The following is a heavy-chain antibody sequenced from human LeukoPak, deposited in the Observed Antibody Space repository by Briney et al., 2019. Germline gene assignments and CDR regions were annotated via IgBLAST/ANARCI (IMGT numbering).Heavy chain of an antibody. CDR3: AKEPYGDYEPLDY. CDR1: GFTFSRFG. D-gene: IGHD4-17*01. CDR2: ISFDGSNK. Sequence: GGSLRLSCAASGFTFSRFGMHWVRQAPGKGLEWVAVISFDGSNKYYADSVKGRFTVSRDNSKNTLYLQMNSLRAEDTAVYYCAKEPYGDYEPLDYWGQGTLVTVSS. J-gene: IGHJ4*02. V-gene: IGHV3-30*18.